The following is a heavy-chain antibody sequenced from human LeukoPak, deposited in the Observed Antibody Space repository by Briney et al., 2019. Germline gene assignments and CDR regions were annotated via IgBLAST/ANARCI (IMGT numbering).Heavy chain of an antibody. CDR2: INHSGST. D-gene: IGHD1-26*01. CDR1: GGSFSGYY. J-gene: IGHJ3*02. Sequence: PSETLSLTCAVYGGSFSGYYWSWIRQPPGKGLEWIGEINHSGSTNYNPSLKSRVTISVDTSKNQFSLKLSSVTAADTAVYYCARDSGGTYYGKDAFDIWGQGTMVTVSS. CDR3: ARDSGGTYYGKDAFDI. V-gene: IGHV4-34*01.